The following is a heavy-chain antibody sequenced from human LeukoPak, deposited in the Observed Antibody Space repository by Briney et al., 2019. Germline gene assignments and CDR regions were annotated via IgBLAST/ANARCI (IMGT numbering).Heavy chain of an antibody. J-gene: IGHJ6*03. D-gene: IGHD2-15*01. CDR2: INPNSGGT. Sequence: ASVKVSCKASGGTFSSYAISWVRQAPGQGLEWMGWINPNSGGTNCAQKFQGRVTMTRDTSISTAYMELSRLRSDDTAVYYCARDSLKREDIVVVVAATLSLYYYYMDVWGKGTTVTVSS. V-gene: IGHV1-2*02. CDR3: ARDSLKREDIVVVVAATLSLYYYYMDV. CDR1: GGTFSSYA.